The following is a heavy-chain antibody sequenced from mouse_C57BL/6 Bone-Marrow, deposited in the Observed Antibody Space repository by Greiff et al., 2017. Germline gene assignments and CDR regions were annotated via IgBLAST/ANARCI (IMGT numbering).Heavy chain of an antibody. CDR2: ISSGSSTI. CDR3: ARNDGYYLAY. Sequence: DVMLVESGGGLVKPGGSLKLSCAASGFTFSDYGMHWVRQAPEKGLEWVAYISSGSSTIYYADTVKGRFTISRDNAKNTLFLQMTSLRSEDTAMYYCARNDGYYLAYWGQGTLVTVSA. CDR1: GFTFSDYG. D-gene: IGHD2-3*01. V-gene: IGHV5-17*01. J-gene: IGHJ3*01.